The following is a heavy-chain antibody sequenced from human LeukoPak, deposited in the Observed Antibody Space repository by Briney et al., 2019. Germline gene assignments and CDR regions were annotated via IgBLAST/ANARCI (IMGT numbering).Heavy chain of an antibody. Sequence: GGSLRLSCAASGFTFRNFGMHWVRQAPGQGLGWVAMIWYDGSNKNFADSVKGRFTISRDNSKNTLYLETNSLRAEDTAIYYCARDSSMVKGNWFDPWGRGTLVIVSS. CDR1: GFTFRNFG. CDR2: IWYDGSNK. V-gene: IGHV3-33*01. CDR3: ARDSSMVKGNWFDP. D-gene: IGHD4-23*01. J-gene: IGHJ5*02.